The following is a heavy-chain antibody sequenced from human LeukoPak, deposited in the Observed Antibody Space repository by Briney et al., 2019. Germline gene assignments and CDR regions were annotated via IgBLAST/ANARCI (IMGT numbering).Heavy chain of an antibody. J-gene: IGHJ4*02. D-gene: IGHD6-6*01. Sequence: SETLSLTCAVYGGSFSGYYWSWIRQPPGKGLEWIGEINHSGSTNYNPSLKSRVTISVAKNQFSLKLSSVTVADTAVYYCARGQGAARRMSDYWGQGTLVTVSS. CDR2: INHSGST. CDR3: ARGQGAARRMSDY. CDR1: GGSFSGYY. V-gene: IGHV4-34*01.